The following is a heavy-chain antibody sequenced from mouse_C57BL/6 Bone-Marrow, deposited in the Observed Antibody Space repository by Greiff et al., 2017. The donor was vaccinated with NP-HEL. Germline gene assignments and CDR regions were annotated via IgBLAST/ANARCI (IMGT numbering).Heavy chain of an antibody. CDR1: GYTFTSYG. Sequence: QVQLQQSGAELARPGASVKLSCKASGYTFTSYGISWVKQRTGQGLEWIGEIYPRSGNTYYNEKFKGKATLTADKSSSTAYMELRSLTSEDSAVYFCARLGDYGYYFDYWGRGTTLTVSS. CDR3: ARLGDYGYYFDY. J-gene: IGHJ2*01. CDR2: IYPRSGNT. V-gene: IGHV1-81*01. D-gene: IGHD1-1*01.